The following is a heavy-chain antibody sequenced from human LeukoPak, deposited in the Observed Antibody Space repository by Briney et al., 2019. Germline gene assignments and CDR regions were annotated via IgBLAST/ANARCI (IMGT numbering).Heavy chain of an antibody. CDR1: GYTFTSYA. D-gene: IGHD6-19*01. Sequence: ASVKVSCKASGYTFTSYAMHWVRQAPGQRLEWMGWINAGNGNTKYPQKFQGRVTITRDTSASTAYMELSSLRSEDTAVYYCARDGDLWQWLVPSYWGQGTLVTVSS. J-gene: IGHJ4*02. V-gene: IGHV1-3*01. CDR3: ARDGDLWQWLVPSY. CDR2: INAGNGNT.